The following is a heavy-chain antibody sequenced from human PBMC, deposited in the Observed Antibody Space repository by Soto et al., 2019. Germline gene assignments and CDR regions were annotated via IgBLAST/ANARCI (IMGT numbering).Heavy chain of an antibody. D-gene: IGHD1-1*01. CDR3: ARGLWVEPELYFYGMDV. Sequence: SETLSLTCTVSGDSISRADYYWSWIRQPPGKGLEWIGHIFYSGTTFYNPSLKSRLTISVDTSKNHFSLSLPSVTAADTAVYYCARGLWVEPELYFYGMDVWGQGTTVTVSS. J-gene: IGHJ6*02. V-gene: IGHV4-30-4*08. CDR1: GDSISRADYY. CDR2: IFYSGTT.